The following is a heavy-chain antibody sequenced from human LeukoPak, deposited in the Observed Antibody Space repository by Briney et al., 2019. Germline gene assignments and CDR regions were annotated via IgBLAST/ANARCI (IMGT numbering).Heavy chain of an antibody. D-gene: IGHD5-18*01. J-gene: IGHJ4*02. Sequence: ASVKVSCKASGYTFTGYYMHWVRQATGQGLEWMGWMNPNSGNTGYAQKFQGRVTMTRNTSISTAYMELSSLRSEDTAVYYCARGQQPYLASAEGYSYGLNYWGQGTLVTVSS. V-gene: IGHV1-8*02. CDR1: GYTFTGYY. CDR2: MNPNSGNT. CDR3: ARGQQPYLASAEGYSYGLNY.